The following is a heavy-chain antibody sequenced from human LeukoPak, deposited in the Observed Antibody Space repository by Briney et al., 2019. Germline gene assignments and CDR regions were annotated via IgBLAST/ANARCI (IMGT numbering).Heavy chain of an antibody. Sequence: PGGSLRLSCAASGFTFSSYAMSWVRQAPGKGLEWVSSISSSSSYIYYADSVKGRFTISRDNAKNSLYLQMNSLRAEDTAVYYCARGKYQLLAPAFDIWGQGTMVTVSS. CDR3: ARGKYQLLAPAFDI. CDR1: GFTFSSYA. V-gene: IGHV3-21*01. D-gene: IGHD2-2*01. J-gene: IGHJ3*02. CDR2: ISSSSSYI.